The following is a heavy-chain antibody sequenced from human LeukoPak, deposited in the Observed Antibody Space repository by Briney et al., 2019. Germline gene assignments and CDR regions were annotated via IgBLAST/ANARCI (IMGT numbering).Heavy chain of an antibody. D-gene: IGHD2-2*01. Sequence: GGSLRLSCAVPGFTVSAHYMSWVRQAPGKGLECVSFLYTGGDTYYADSVKGRFTISRDNSKNTLYLQMNSLRAEDTAVYYCARDQLGYCSSTSCYAGYWGQGTLVTVSS. J-gene: IGHJ4*02. CDR1: GFTVSAHY. CDR2: LYTGGDT. V-gene: IGHV3-53*01. CDR3: ARDQLGYCSSTSCYAGY.